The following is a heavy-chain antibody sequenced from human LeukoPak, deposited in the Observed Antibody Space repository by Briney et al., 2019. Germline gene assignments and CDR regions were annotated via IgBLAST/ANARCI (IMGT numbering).Heavy chain of an antibody. CDR2: LSGSGDGQ. Sequence: GGSPRLSCSASGFTFTNYGMSWVRQAPGKGLEWVSGLSGSGDGQFYADSVEGRFTISRDIFNNIWYLQMNSLRAEDTAVYYCAKGCQCPSGLSSWFDPRGQGTLVAVSP. J-gene: IGHJ5*02. CDR1: GFTFTNYG. CDR3: AKGCQCPSGLSSWFDP. V-gene: IGHV3-23*01. D-gene: IGHD1-14*01.